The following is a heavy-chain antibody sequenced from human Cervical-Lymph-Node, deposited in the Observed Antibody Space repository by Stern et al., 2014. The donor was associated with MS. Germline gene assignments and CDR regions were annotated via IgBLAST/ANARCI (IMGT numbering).Heavy chain of an antibody. CDR1: GYTFTSYY. CDR3: ARVLRGYSFGWGFDL. Sequence: QMQLVQSGAEVKKPGASVTVSCKASGYTFTSYYIHWVRQAPGQGLEWMGVINPDSGSTTYAQMFQGRVTMTTDTSTTTVYMELSSLKSEDTAVFYRARVLRGYSFGWGFDLWGQGTLVTVSS. D-gene: IGHD5-18*01. V-gene: IGHV1-46*01. J-gene: IGHJ4*02. CDR2: INPDSGST.